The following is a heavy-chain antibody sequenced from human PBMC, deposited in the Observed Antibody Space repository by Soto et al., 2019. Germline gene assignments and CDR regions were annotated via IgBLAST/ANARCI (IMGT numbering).Heavy chain of an antibody. CDR2: IYPGDSDT. J-gene: IGHJ6*02. Sequence: GESLKISCKGSGYSFTSYWIGWVRQMPGKGLEWMGIIYPGDSDTRYSPSFQGQVTISADKSISTAYPQWSSLKASDTAMYYCARRMVRGALYCYYGMDVWGQGTTVTVSS. CDR1: GYSFTSYW. V-gene: IGHV5-51*01. D-gene: IGHD3-10*01. CDR3: ARRMVRGALYCYYGMDV.